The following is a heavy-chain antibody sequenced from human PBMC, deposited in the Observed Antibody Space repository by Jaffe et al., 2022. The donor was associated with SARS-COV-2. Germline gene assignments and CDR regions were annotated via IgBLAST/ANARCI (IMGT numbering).Heavy chain of an antibody. D-gene: IGHD3-10*01. CDR3: ARGGDAQKTGY. Sequence: QVQQQESGPGLVKPSETLSLTCTVSGASISSDGYNWSWIRQHPGKGLEWIGCIHYSGSIYYNPSLKSRVTISVDTSKNQFSLKVRSVTAADTAVYYCARGGDAQKTGYWGQGTLVTVSS. V-gene: IGHV4-31*03. CDR2: IHYSGSI. J-gene: IGHJ4*02. CDR1: GASISSDGYN.